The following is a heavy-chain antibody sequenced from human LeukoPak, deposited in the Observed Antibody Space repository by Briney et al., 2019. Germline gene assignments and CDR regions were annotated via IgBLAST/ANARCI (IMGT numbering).Heavy chain of an antibody. CDR3: ARLQGGDYVLDY. V-gene: IGHV4-59*08. Sequence: SETLSLTCTVSGGSISSYYWSWIRQPPGKGLEWIGYIYYSGSTNYNPSLKSRVTISVDTSKNQFSLKLSSVTAADTAVYYCARLQGGDYVLDYWGQGPWSPSPQ. J-gene: IGHJ4*02. CDR2: IYYSGST. CDR1: GGSISSYY. D-gene: IGHD4-17*01.